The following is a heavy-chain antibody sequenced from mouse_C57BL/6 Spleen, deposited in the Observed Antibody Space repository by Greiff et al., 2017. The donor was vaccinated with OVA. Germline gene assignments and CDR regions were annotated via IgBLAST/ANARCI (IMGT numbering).Heavy chain of an antibody. V-gene: IGHV1-64*01. CDR2: IHPNSGST. Sequence: QVQLKQSGAELVKPGASVKLSCKASGYTFTSYWMHWVKQRPGQGLEWIGMIHPNSGSTNYNEKFKSKATLTVDKSSSTAYMQLSSLTSEDSAVYYCAREGGTDFDYWGQGTTLTVSS. CDR3: AREGGTDFDY. J-gene: IGHJ2*01. CDR1: GYTFTSYW. D-gene: IGHD4-1*01.